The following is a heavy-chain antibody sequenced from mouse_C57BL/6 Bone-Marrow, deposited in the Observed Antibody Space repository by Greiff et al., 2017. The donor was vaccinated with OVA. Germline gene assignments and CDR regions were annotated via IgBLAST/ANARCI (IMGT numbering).Heavy chain of an antibody. J-gene: IGHJ3*01. CDR2: IYTRSGNT. D-gene: IGHD1-1*01. Sequence: VQLQQSGAELARPGASVKLSCKASGYTFTSYGLSWVKQRTGQGLEWIGEIYTRSGNTYYNEKFKSKATLTADKAASTGYIVFLSLTTVDSAVYFWARKPLYYGSSPWFAYWGQGTLVTVSA. V-gene: IGHV1-81*01. CDR3: ARKPLYYGSSPWFAY. CDR1: GYTFTSYG.